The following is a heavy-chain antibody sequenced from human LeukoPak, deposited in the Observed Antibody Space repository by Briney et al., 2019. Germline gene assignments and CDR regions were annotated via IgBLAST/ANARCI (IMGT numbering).Heavy chain of an antibody. D-gene: IGHD5-12*01. J-gene: IGHJ4*02. Sequence: SETLSLTCTVSGGSISSYYWSWIRQPPGKGLEWIGYIYYSGSTNYNPSLKSRVTISVDTSKNQFSLRLSSVTAADTAVYYCARYKRGYDLGNFDYCGQGTLVTVSS. V-gene: IGHV4-59*01. CDR2: IYYSGST. CDR1: GGSISSYY. CDR3: ARYKRGYDLGNFDY.